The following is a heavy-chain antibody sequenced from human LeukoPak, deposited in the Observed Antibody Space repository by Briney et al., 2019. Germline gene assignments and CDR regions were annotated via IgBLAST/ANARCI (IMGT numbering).Heavy chain of an antibody. CDR2: IYHSGST. J-gene: IGHJ5*02. V-gene: IGHV4-30-2*01. CDR1: GGSISSGGYS. Sequence: PSETLSLTCAVSGGSISSGGYSWSWIRQPPGKGLEWIGYIYHSGSTYYNPSLKSRVTISVDRSKNQFSLKLSSVTAADTAVYYCARVVTLEWFDPWGQGTLVTVSS. D-gene: IGHD1-26*01. CDR3: ARVVTLEWFDP.